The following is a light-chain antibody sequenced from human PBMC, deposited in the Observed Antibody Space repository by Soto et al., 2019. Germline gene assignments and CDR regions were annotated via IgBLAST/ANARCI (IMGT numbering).Light chain of an antibody. Sequence: EIVMTQSPVILSVSPGETATLSCRASQSVSSNLAWDQQKPGQAPRLLIYGASTRATDIPARFSGSGSGTEFTLAISSLQSEDFAVYYCQQYNNFWTFGQGTKVEIK. CDR3: QQYNNFWT. J-gene: IGKJ1*01. CDR2: GAS. V-gene: IGKV3-15*01. CDR1: QSVSSN.